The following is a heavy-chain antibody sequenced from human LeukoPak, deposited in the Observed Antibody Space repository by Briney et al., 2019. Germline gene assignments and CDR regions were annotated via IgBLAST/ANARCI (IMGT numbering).Heavy chain of an antibody. V-gene: IGHV3-74*03. J-gene: IGHJ4*02. CDR2: INGDGSTT. Sequence: WGSLRLSCTASGFTFSTYWINWVRQSPGKGLVWVALINGDGSTTTHADSVKGRFTISRDNAKNTEYLQMNSLRDEDTAVYFCARDYAGSPDYWGQGTLVTVSA. D-gene: IGHD3-10*01. CDR3: ARDYAGSPDY. CDR1: GFTFSTYW.